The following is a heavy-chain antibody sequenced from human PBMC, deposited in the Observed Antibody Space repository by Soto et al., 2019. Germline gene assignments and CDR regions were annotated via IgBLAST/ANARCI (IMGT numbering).Heavy chain of an antibody. V-gene: IGHV1-46*01. CDR3: ARANAIAAAGYPAGDCYYGMDV. CDR1: GYTFTSYY. CDR2: INPSGGST. J-gene: IGHJ6*02. D-gene: IGHD6-13*01. Sequence: ASVKVSRKASGYTFTSYYMHWVRQAPGQGLEWMGIINPSGGSTSYAQKFQGRVTMTRDTSTSTVYMELSSLRSEDTAAYYCARANAIAAAGYPAGDCYYGMDVWGQGTTVTVSS.